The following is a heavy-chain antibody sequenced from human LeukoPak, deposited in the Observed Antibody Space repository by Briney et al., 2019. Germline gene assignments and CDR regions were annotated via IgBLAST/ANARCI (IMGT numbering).Heavy chain of an antibody. J-gene: IGHJ4*02. V-gene: IGHV3-30-3*01. CDR1: GFTFSSYA. CDR3: ATDRIAAAGTHYFDY. D-gene: IGHD6-13*01. Sequence: PGGSLRLSCAASGFTFSSYAMHWVRQAPGKGLEWVAVISYGGSNKYYADSVKGRFTISRDNSKNTLYLQMNSLRAEDTAVYYCATDRIAAAGTHYFDYWGQGTLVTVSS. CDR2: ISYGGSNK.